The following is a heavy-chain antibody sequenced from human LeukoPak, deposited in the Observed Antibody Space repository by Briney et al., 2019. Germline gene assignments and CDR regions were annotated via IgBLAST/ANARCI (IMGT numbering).Heavy chain of an antibody. J-gene: IGHJ4*02. CDR1: GFTFSSYV. CDR2: ISDSGGNT. V-gene: IGHV3-23*01. CDR3: AKQDIRSSAWYD. Sequence: GGSLRLSCAASGFTFSSYVMSWVRQAPGQGLEWVSAISDSGGNTYYADSVKGRFTISRDNSKNTLYLQMNSLRAEDTAVYYCAKQDIRSSAWYDWGQGTLVTVSS. D-gene: IGHD6-19*01.